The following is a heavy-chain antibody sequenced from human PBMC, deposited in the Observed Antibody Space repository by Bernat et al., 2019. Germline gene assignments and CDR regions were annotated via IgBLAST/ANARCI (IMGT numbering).Heavy chain of an antibody. CDR2: ISYDGSNK. D-gene: IGHD3-9*01. V-gene: IGHV3-30*18. CDR1: GFTFSSYG. J-gene: IGHJ6*02. Sequence: QVQLVESGGGVVQPGRSLRLSCAASGFTFSSYGMHWVRQAPGKGLEWVAVISYDGSNKYYADSVKGRFTISRDNSKNTLYLQMNSLRAEDTAVYYCAKGTIDWYENGMDVWGQGTTVTVSS. CDR3: AKGTIDWYENGMDV.